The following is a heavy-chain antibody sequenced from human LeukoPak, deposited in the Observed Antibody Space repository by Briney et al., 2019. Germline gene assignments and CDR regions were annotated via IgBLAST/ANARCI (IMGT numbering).Heavy chain of an antibody. V-gene: IGHV3-7*01. CDR3: ARDQKVRGVIITKYYYYYYYMDV. D-gene: IGHD3-10*01. CDR2: IKQDGSEK. J-gene: IGHJ6*03. Sequence: GGSLRLSCAASGFTFSNYGMSWVRQAPGKGLEWVANIKQDGSEKYYVDSVKGQFTISRDNAKNSLYLQMNSLRAEDTAVYYCARDQKVRGVIITKYYYYYYYMDVWGKGTTVTVSS. CDR1: GFTFSNYG.